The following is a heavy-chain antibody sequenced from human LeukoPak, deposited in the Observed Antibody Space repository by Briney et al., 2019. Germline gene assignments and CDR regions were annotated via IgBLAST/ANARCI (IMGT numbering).Heavy chain of an antibody. J-gene: IGHJ6*03. CDR3: ASRSTDMTTVTTKDYYYYMDV. CDR1: GYTFTGYY. Sequence: ASVKVSCKASGYTFTGYYMHWVRQAPGQGLGWMGWINPNSGGTNYAQKFQGRVTMTRDTSISTAYMELSRLRSDDTAVYYCASRSTDMTTVTTKDYYYYMDVWGKGTTVTVSS. V-gene: IGHV1-2*02. D-gene: IGHD4-17*01. CDR2: INPNSGGT.